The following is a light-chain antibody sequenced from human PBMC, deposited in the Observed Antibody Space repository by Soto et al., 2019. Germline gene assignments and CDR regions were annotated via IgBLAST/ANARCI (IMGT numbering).Light chain of an antibody. V-gene: IGKV3D-20*02. CDR1: QSVSGSF. CDR3: HQRSNWPPFT. Sequence: DIVLTQSPGTLSLSPGERGTLSCRASQSVSGSFLAWYQQKPGQAPRLLLYGASIRATGIPDRFIGSGSGTDFTLTISSLEPEDFAVYYCHQRSNWPPFTFGGGTKVDIK. J-gene: IGKJ4*01. CDR2: GAS.